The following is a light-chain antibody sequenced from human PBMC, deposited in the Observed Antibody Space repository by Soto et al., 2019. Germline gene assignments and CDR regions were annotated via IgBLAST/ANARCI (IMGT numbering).Light chain of an antibody. CDR2: EVT. J-gene: IGLJ1*01. CDR3: ISYTSSTTADV. CDR1: SSDVGAYNF. V-gene: IGLV2-14*01. Sequence: QSVLTQPASVALSPGQSITISCTASSSDVGAYNFVSWYQHHPGTAPKLILYEVTTRPSGDSRRLSASKSGNTASLTISRLQANDEGNYYCISYTSSTTADVFGTGPKLTVL.